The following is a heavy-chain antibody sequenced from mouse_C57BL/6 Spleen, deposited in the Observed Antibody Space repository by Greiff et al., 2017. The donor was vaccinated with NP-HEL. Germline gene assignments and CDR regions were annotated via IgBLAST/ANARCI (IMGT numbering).Heavy chain of an antibody. CDR1: GFTFSSYG. J-gene: IGHJ2*01. CDR2: ISSGGSYT. V-gene: IGHV5-6*01. D-gene: IGHD1-1*01. CDR3: ARHEEVFYYYGSSPYWFDY. Sequence: EVKLMESGGDLVKPGGSLKLSCAASGFTFSSYGMSWVRQTPDKRLEWVATISSGGSYTYYPDSVKGRFTISRDNAKNTLYLQMSSLKSEDTAMYYCARHEEVFYYYGSSPYWFDYWGQGTTLTVSS.